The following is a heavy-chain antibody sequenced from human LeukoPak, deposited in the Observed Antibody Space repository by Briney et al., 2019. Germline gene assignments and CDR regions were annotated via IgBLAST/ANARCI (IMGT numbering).Heavy chain of an antibody. Sequence: SETLSLTCTVPGGSISSYYWSWIRQPAGKGLEWIGRIYTSGSTNYNPSLKSRVTMSVDTSKNQFSLKLSSVTAADTAVYYCARETITFGGVIVPDYYFDYWGQGTLVTVSS. D-gene: IGHD3-16*02. CDR1: GGSISSYY. J-gene: IGHJ4*02. CDR3: ARETITFGGVIVPDYYFDY. V-gene: IGHV4-4*07. CDR2: IYTSGST.